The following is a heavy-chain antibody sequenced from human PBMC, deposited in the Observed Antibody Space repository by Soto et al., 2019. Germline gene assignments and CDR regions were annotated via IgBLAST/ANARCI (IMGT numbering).Heavy chain of an antibody. CDR1: GFVFSSYE. CDR3: ARDYTSTSYGFDS. Sequence: GGSLRLSCAASGFVFSSYEMHWVRQAPGKGLEWVAVIWYDGSNEYYADSVKGRFTISRDNSKNTLYLQMNSLRAEDTAVYYCARDYTSTSYGFDSWGQGTLVTVSS. V-gene: IGHV3-33*08. J-gene: IGHJ4*02. D-gene: IGHD2-2*01. CDR2: IWYDGSNE.